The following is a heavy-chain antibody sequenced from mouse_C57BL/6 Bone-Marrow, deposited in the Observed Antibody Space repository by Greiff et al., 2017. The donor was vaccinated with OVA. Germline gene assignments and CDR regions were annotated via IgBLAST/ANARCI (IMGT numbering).Heavy chain of an antibody. Sequence: DVKLVESAGGLVQPGSSMKLSCTASGFTFSDYYMAWVRQVPEKGLEWVANINYDGSSTYYLDSLKSRFIISRDNAKNILYLQMSSLKSEDTATYYCAREGYGSINAMDYWGQGTSVTVSS. J-gene: IGHJ4*01. CDR2: INYDGSST. V-gene: IGHV5-16*01. CDR3: AREGYGSINAMDY. D-gene: IGHD1-1*01. CDR1: GFTFSDYY.